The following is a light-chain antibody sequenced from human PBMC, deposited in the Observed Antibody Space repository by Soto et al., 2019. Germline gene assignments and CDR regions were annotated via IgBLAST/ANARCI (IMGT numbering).Light chain of an antibody. Sequence: DTVMTQSPLSLPVTPGEPASISCKSSQSILHSNGYNYVDWYLQKPEQSPQLLISLASNRASGVLGMFSGSGSGTDFTLRCSGVEFEDDAVYYCMLPVQATPTLGPGAKVEI. V-gene: IGKV2-28*01. CDR2: LAS. CDR1: QSILHSNGYNY. J-gene: IGKJ1*01. CDR3: MLPVQATPT.